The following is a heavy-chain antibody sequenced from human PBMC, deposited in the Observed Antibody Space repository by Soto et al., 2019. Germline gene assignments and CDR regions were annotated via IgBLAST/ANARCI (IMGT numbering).Heavy chain of an antibody. Sequence: SETLSLTCTVTGDSISSRSYYWGWIRQPPGKGLELIGSIYYSGSTYNNPSLRSRVSMSIETSKDQFSLRLKSVTAADTALYFCARQRTSVVTQAYSDVGGPGSLVTVSS. J-gene: IGHJ1*01. CDR2: IYYSGST. D-gene: IGHD2-21*02. CDR1: GDSISSRSYY. CDR3: ARQRTSVVTQAYSDV. V-gene: IGHV4-39*01.